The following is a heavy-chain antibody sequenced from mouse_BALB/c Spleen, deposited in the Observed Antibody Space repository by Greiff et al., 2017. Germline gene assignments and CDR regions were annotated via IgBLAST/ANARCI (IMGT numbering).Heavy chain of an antibody. V-gene: IGHV3-8*02. Sequence: DVKLQESGPSLVKPSQTLSLTCSVTGDSITSGYWNWIRKFPGNKLEYMGYISYSGSTYYNPSLKSRISITRDTSKNQYYLQLNSVTTEDTATYYCARWRGGSSPFAYWGQGTLVTVSA. J-gene: IGHJ3*01. CDR1: GDSITSGY. CDR3: ARWRGGSSPFAY. D-gene: IGHD1-1*01. CDR2: ISYSGST.